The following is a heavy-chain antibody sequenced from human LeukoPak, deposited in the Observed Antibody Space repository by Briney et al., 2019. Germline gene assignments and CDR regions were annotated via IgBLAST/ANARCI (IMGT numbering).Heavy chain of an antibody. V-gene: IGHV3-15*01. Sequence: GGSLRLSCAASGFTFSSYWMSWVRQAPGKGLEWVGRIKGTDVGGATEHASPVQGRFTISRDDSSNTLYLQINRLRTEDTAVSYCPTDLDWFGGHYWAQGPLVPVSS. CDR2: IKGTDVGGAT. D-gene: IGHD3-16*01. J-gene: IGHJ4*02. CDR3: PTDLDWFGGHY. CDR1: GFTFSSYW.